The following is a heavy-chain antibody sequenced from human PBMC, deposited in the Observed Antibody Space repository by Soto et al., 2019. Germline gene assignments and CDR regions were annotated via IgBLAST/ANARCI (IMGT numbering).Heavy chain of an antibody. CDR1: GASISSGSFY. D-gene: IGHD1-1*01. CDR3: AGLHTYQRDWKGYHSFDLDV. CDR2: IYYGVNT. V-gene: IGHV4-39*02. J-gene: IGHJ6*02. Sequence: QLQLQESGPGLVKPSETLSLTCTVSGASISSGSFYWGWIRQPPGKGLEWIGSIYYGVNTYYNPSRTSRVTISVDTSSNHFSLTLSSVTAADAAVYYCAGLHTYQRDWKGYHSFDLDVWGHGTTVTVSS.